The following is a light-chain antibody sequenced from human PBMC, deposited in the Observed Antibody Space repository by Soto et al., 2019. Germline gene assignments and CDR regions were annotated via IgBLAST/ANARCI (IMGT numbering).Light chain of an antibody. V-gene: IGKV2-30*01. CDR2: NVS. Sequence: DVVMTQSPLSLPVTLGQPASISCRSSQSLVFSDGNTYLNWFQQRPGQSPRRLIYNVSNRDSGVPDRLSGRGSGTDFTLKISRVEAEDVGVYYCMQGTHWPPYSFGQGTKLEIK. CDR1: QSLVFSDGNTY. CDR3: MQGTHWPPYS. J-gene: IGKJ2*03.